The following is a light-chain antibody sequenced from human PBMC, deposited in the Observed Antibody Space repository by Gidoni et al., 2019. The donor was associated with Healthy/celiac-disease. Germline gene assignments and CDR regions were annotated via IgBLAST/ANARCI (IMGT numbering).Light chain of an antibody. J-gene: IGKJ4*02. CDR1: QSISSW. CDR3: QQYNL. CDR2: DAS. Sequence: DIQMTQSPSTLSASVGDRVTITCRSSQSISSWLAWYQQKPGKAPKLLIYDASSLESGVPSRFSVSGSGTEFPLTISSLQPDDFATYYCQQYNLFGGGTKVEIK. V-gene: IGKV1-5*01.